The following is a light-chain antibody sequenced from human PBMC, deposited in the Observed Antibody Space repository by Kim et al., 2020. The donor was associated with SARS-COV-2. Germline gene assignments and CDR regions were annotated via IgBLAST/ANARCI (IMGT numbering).Light chain of an antibody. V-gene: IGLV3-19*01. J-gene: IGLJ3*02. CDR2: GKN. Sequence: SELTQDPAVSVALGQTVRITCQGDSLRSYYASWYQQRPGQAPVLVIYGKNNRPSGIPDRFSGSSSGNTASLTITGAQTEDEADYYCNSRDSSANHLAWVFGGGTKLTVL. CDR3: NSRDSSANHLAWV. CDR1: SLRSYY.